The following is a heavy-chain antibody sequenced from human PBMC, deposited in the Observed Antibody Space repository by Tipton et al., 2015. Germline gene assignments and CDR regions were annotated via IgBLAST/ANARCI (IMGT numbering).Heavy chain of an antibody. CDR2: IDYSGST. Sequence: TLSLTCTVSDVSIGRSDDYWAWIRQPPGKGLEWIGNIDYSGSTSYNPSLKSRVTISVDTSKNQFSLTLKSVTAADTAVYYCARHVELQRTLGWFDPWGQGTLVTVSS. V-gene: IGHV4-39*01. CDR3: ARHVELQRTLGWFDP. J-gene: IGHJ5*02. D-gene: IGHD1-1*01. CDR1: DVSIGRSDDY.